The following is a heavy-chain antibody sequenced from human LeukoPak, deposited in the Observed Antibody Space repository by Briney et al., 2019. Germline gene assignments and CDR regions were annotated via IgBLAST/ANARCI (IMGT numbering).Heavy chain of an antibody. Sequence: GGSLRLSCAASGFTFSDYYMSWIRQAPGKGREWVSYISSGGITIYYADSVKGRFTISRDNAKNSLYLQMNSLRAEDTALYYCARELDLYNWNYGGGYYFDYWGQGTLVTVSS. J-gene: IGHJ4*02. CDR1: GFTFSDYY. V-gene: IGHV3-11*04. CDR2: ISSGGITI. CDR3: ARELDLYNWNYGGGYYFDY. D-gene: IGHD1-7*01.